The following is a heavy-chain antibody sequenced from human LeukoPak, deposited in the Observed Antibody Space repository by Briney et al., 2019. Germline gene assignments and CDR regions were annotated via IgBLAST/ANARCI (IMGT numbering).Heavy chain of an antibody. CDR2: ISGSGGST. V-gene: IGHV3-23*01. D-gene: IGHD3-22*01. CDR3: AKVVYTSSGSSRYYFDY. CDR1: GFTFSTYA. J-gene: IGHJ4*02. Sequence: GGSLRLSCAASGFTFSTYAMSWVRRAPGKGLEWVSTISGSGGSTYYADSVKGRFTISRDNSKNTLYLPMNSLRAEDTAVYYCAKVVYTSSGSSRYYFDYWGQGTLVTVSS.